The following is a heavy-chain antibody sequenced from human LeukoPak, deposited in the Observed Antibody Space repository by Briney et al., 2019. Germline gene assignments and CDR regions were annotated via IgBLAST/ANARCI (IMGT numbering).Heavy chain of an antibody. J-gene: IGHJ4*02. CDR2: VHLDGRT. V-gene: IGHV4-4*02. Sequence: SETLSLTCGVSGGSVTSTNWWTWVRQPPGKGLEWIGEVHLDGRTNYNPSLKSRLTMSVDLSENHISLKLTSVTAADAAVYYCAREGGFYRPLDYSGQGTLVTVSS. D-gene: IGHD3-3*01. CDR1: GGSVTSTNW. CDR3: AREGGFYRPLDY.